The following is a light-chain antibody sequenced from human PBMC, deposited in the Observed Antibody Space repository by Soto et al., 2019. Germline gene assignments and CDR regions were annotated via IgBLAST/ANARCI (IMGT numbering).Light chain of an antibody. V-gene: IGKV1-39*01. Sequence: DIQMTQSPSSLSASVGDRITITCRASQSINNYLNWYQQKPGKAPKLLIYAASSLLSGVPSRFSGSGSGTDFTLTISSLPPQDFAIYSCQQTYSTPLFTFGPGTKVDS. CDR3: QQTYSTPLFT. CDR2: AAS. J-gene: IGKJ3*01. CDR1: QSINNY.